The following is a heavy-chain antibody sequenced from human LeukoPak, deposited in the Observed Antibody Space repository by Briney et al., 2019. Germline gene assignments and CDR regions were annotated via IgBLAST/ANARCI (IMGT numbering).Heavy chain of an antibody. V-gene: IGHV1-69*04. Sequence: GASVKVSCKASGCTFSSYAIRWVRQAPGQGLEWMGRIIPVLGIANYAQKFQGRVTITADKSTSTAYMELSSLRSEDTAVYYCARDIPITMIVVAHPPVYYYYGMDVWGQGTTVTVSS. CDR2: IIPVLGIA. J-gene: IGHJ6*02. D-gene: IGHD3-22*01. CDR1: GCTFSSYA. CDR3: ARDIPITMIVVAHPPVYYYYGMDV.